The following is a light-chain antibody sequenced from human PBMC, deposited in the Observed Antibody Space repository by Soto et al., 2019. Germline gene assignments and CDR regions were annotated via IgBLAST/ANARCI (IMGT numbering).Light chain of an antibody. CDR1: QSVRSY. CDR3: QQRNHWPLT. Sequence: EVVFTQSPATLSLSPGEGATLSCRASQSVRSYLAWYQQKPGQAPRLLVYDASNRATGIPARFSGSGSGTDFTLTISSLEPEDFAVYYCQQRNHWPLTFGQGTRLEIK. V-gene: IGKV3-11*01. CDR2: DAS. J-gene: IGKJ5*01.